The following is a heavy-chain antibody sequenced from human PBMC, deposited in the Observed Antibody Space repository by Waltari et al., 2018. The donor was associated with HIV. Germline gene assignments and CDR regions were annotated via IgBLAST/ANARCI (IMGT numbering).Heavy chain of an antibody. CDR2: INQDGSDK. J-gene: IGHJ3*02. CDR1: GFTLGSYW. V-gene: IGHV3-7*01. Sequence: EVQLVESGGDLVQPGGSLRLSCEASGFTLGSYWMTWVRQAPGKGLEWVANINQDGSDKTYVDSVKGRFAVSRDNARNSLYLQMNSLRVEDTAVYYCYAFDIWGQGTMVTVSS. CDR3: YAFDI.